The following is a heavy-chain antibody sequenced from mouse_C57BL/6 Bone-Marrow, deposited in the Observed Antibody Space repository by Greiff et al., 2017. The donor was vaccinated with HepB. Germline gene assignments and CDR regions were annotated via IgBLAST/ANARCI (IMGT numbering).Heavy chain of an antibody. CDR3: ARLTTVVATRYYFDY. CDR2: IHPNSGST. J-gene: IGHJ2*01. D-gene: IGHD1-1*01. Sequence: QVQLQQPGAELVKPGASVKLSCKASGYTFTSYWMHWVKQRPGQGLEWIGMIHPNSGSTNYNEKFKSKATLTVDKSSSTAYMQLSSLTSEDSAVYYCARLTTVVATRYYFDYWGQGTTLTVSS. V-gene: IGHV1-64*01. CDR1: GYTFTSYW.